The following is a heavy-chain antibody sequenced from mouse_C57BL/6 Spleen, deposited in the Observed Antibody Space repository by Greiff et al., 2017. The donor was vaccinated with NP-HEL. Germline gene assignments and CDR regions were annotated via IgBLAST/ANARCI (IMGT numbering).Heavy chain of an antibody. V-gene: IGHV1-53*01. CDR2: INPSNGGT. Sequence: VQLVESGTELVKPGASVKLSCKASGYTFTSYWMHWVKQRPGQGLEWIGNINPSNGGTNYNEKFKSKATLTVDKSSSTAYMQLSSLTSEDSAVYYCARRAVYYDYADYWGQGTSVTVSS. CDR3: ARRAVYYDYADY. CDR1: GYTFTSYW. D-gene: IGHD2-4*01. J-gene: IGHJ4*01.